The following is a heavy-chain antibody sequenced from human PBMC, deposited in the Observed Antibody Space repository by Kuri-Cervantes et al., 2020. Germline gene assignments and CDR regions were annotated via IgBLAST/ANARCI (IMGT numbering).Heavy chain of an antibody. CDR1: GFTFSSYS. J-gene: IGHJ4*02. V-gene: IGHV3-21*01. CDR2: ISSSSSYI. Sequence: LSLTCAASGFTFSSYSMNWVRQAPGKGLEWVSSISSSSSYIYYADSVKGRFTISRDNAKNSLYLQMNSLRAEDTAVYYCARVADYDILTGYFGPRSFDYWGQGTLVTVSS. CDR3: ARVADYDILTGYFGPRSFDY. D-gene: IGHD3-9*01.